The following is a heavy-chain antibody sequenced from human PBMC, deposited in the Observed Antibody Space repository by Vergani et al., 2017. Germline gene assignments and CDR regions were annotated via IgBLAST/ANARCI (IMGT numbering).Heavy chain of an antibody. CDR2: IKSTFDRGTT. J-gene: IGHJ6*02. Sequence: EVQLVESGGGIVQPGGSLRLSCVASGFSFRNAWMNWVRRTPGKGLEWVGRIKSTFDRGTTDYAAAVKGRFTISSDDSKNTLFLQMNGLKTEDIGVYYCTTDPRYCGDCSCYWLRDHHYYGMDVWGQGTTVTVSS. V-gene: IGHV3-15*07. CDR1: GFSFRNAW. D-gene: IGHD2-21*01. CDR3: TTDPRYCGDCSCYWLRDHHYYGMDV.